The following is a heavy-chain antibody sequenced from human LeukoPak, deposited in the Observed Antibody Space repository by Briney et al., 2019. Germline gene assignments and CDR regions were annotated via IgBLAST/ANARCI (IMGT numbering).Heavy chain of an antibody. CDR3: ARGPIVIVPAATFDY. D-gene: IGHD2-2*01. J-gene: IGHJ4*01. Sequence: PSETLSLTCTVSGYSISSGYYWGWIRQPPGKGLEWIGSIYYSGSTYYNPSLKSRVTISLDTSKNQFPLKLSSVTAADTAVYYCARGPIVIVPAATFDYWGHGTLVTVSS. CDR1: GYSISSGYY. CDR2: IYYSGST. V-gene: IGHV4-38-2*02.